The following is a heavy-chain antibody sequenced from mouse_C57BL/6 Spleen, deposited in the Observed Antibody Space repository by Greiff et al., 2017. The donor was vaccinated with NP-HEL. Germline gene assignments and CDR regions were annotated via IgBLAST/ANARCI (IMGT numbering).Heavy chain of an antibody. CDR2: IYPGDGDT. J-gene: IGHJ3*01. Sequence: VQLQQSGPELVKPGASVKISCKASGYAFSSSWMNWVKQRPGKGLEWIGRIYPGDGDTNYNGKFKGKATLTADKSSSTAYMQLSSLTSEDSAVYFCARNDYDEGRFAYWGQGTLVTVSA. CDR1: GYAFSSSW. CDR3: ARNDYDEGRFAY. V-gene: IGHV1-82*01. D-gene: IGHD2-4*01.